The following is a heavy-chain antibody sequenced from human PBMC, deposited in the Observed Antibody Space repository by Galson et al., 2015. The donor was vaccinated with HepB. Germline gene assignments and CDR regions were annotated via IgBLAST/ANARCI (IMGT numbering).Heavy chain of an antibody. J-gene: IGHJ4*02. CDR2: INPSGGST. CDR3: ARGIRGRGGLWLGELLYTGFDY. Sequence: SVKVSCKASGYTFTSYYMHWVRQAPGQGLEWMGIINPSGGSTSYAQKFQGRVTMTRDTSTSTVYMELSSLRSEDTAVYYCARGIRGRGGLWLGELLYTGFDYWGQGTLVTVSS. V-gene: IGHV1-46*01. D-gene: IGHD3-10*01. CDR1: GYTFTSYY.